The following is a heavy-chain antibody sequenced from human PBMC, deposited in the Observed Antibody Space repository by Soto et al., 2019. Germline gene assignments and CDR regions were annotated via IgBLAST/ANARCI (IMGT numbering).Heavy chain of an antibody. V-gene: IGHV3-53*01. CDR1: GLIVSNNY. J-gene: IGHJ3*02. Sequence: EVQLVESGGGLIQPGGSLRLSCAASGLIVSNNYMPWARQAPGKGLEWVAVVYVDGTANYADSVKGRFSISRDNSKNTVYLQMSTLRVEDTAMYYCAREEIVADAFDIWGQGTMVTISS. D-gene: IGHD5-12*01. CDR3: AREEIVADAFDI. CDR2: VYVDGTA.